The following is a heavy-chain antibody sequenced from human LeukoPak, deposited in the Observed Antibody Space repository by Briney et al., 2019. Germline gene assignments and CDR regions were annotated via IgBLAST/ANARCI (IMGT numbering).Heavy chain of an antibody. CDR1: GGSISNSSSY. Sequence: SETLSLTCTVSGGSISNSSSYWGWIRQPPGKGLEWIGSIYYSGSTYYNPSLKSRVTISVDTSKNQFSLKLSSVTAADTAVYYCARGEYCSGGSCYWDYWGQGTLVTVSS. CDR3: ARGEYCSGGSCYWDY. V-gene: IGHV4-39*07. CDR2: IYYSGST. D-gene: IGHD2-15*01. J-gene: IGHJ4*02.